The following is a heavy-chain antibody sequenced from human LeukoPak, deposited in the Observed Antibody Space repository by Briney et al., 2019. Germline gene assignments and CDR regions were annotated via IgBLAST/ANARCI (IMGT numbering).Heavy chain of an antibody. D-gene: IGHD4-17*01. J-gene: IGHJ4*02. V-gene: IGHV3-21*01. CDR2: ISSSSNYI. CDR1: GFTFSSYS. Sequence: PGGSLRLSCAASGFTFSSYSMNWVRQAPGKGLEWVSSISSSSNYIYYADSVKGRFTISRDNTKNSLYLQMNSLSAEDTAVYYCARENYGSYYFDYWGQGTLVTVSS. CDR3: ARENYGSYYFDY.